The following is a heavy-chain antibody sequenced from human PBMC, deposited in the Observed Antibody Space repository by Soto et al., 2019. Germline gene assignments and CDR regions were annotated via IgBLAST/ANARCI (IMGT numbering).Heavy chain of an antibody. CDR3: ARTDRDFYGRDV. CDR1: GFTFSNYS. V-gene: IGHV3-13*05. J-gene: IGHJ6*02. CDR2: ISAAGDP. Sequence: EVQLVQSGGGLIQPGGSLRLSCEASGFTFSNYSMHWVRQGTGKGLEWVSGISAAGDPDYADSVEGRFTISRENAQNSFFLQMNSLRVGDTAVYYCARTDRDFYGRDVGGQGTTVIVSS.